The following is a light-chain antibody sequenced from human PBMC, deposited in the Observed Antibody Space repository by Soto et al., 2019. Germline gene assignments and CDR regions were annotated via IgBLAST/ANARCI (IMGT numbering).Light chain of an antibody. CDR3: SSYTSSSTLLYV. V-gene: IGLV2-14*01. CDR2: EVS. CDR1: SSDVGGYNY. J-gene: IGLJ1*01. Sequence: QSALTQPASVSGSPGQSITISCTGTSSDVGGYNYVSWYQQHPGKAPKLMIYEVSNRPSGVSNRFSGCKSGNTASLTISGLQAEDEADYYCSSYTSSSTLLYVFGTGTKLTVL.